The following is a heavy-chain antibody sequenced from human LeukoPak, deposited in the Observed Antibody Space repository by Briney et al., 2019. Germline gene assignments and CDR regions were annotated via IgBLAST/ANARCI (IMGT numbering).Heavy chain of an antibody. Sequence: ASVKVSCKASGYTFIDYYMHWVRQAPGQGLEWMGWINPNSGVTNYAQKFQGRLTMTRDTSISTAYMELSSLRSEDTAVYYCARVVTPRYCSSTTCYWKGWFDPWGQGTLVTVSS. V-gene: IGHV1-2*02. D-gene: IGHD2-2*01. CDR1: GYTFIDYY. CDR3: ARVVTPRYCSSTTCYWKGWFDP. CDR2: INPNSGVT. J-gene: IGHJ5*02.